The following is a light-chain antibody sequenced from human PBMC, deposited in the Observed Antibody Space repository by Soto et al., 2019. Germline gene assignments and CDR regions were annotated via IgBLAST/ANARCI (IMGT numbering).Light chain of an antibody. J-gene: IGLJ1*01. CDR1: SSDVGGYNC. CDR2: EVS. Sequence: QSVLTQPASVSGSPGQSITISCTGTSSDVGGYNCVSWYQQYPGKAPRLMICEVSNRPSGVYNRFSGSKSGYTASLTISGLQAEDEADYYCSSYTSSSSYVFGTGTKVTVL. V-gene: IGLV2-14*01. CDR3: SSYTSSSSYV.